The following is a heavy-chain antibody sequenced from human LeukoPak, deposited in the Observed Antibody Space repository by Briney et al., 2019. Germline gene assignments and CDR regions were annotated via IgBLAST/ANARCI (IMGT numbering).Heavy chain of an antibody. CDR1: GGSISSYY. V-gene: IGHV4-59*01. D-gene: IGHD2-2*01. CDR2: IYYSGST. CDR3: ARDLGYCSSSSCYAWFDP. J-gene: IGHJ5*02. Sequence: SETLSLTCTVSGGSISSYYWSWIRQPPGKGLEWIGYIYYSGSTNYNPSLKSRVTISVDTSKNQLSLKLNSVAAADTAAYYCARDLGYCSSSSCYAWFDPWGQGTLVTVSS.